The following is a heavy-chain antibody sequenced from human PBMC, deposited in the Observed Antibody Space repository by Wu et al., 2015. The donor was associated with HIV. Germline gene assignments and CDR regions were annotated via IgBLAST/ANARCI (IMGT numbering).Heavy chain of an antibody. J-gene: IGHJ4*02. V-gene: IGHV1-2*02. Sequence: QVQLVQSGAEVKKPGASVKVSCKASGYTFTGYYIHWVRQAPGQGLEWMGWINPNSGGTNYAQKFQGRVTMTRDTSISTAYMELSRLRSDDTAVYYCARVKVELWFGELLPNYFDYWGQGTLVTVSS. CDR2: INPNSGGT. CDR1: GYTFTGYY. CDR3: ARVKVELWFGELLPNYFDY. D-gene: IGHD3-10*01.